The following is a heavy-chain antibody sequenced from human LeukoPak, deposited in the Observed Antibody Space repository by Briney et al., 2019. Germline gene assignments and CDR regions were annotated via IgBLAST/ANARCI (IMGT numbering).Heavy chain of an antibody. CDR2: IYTSGST. CDR3: ARLGAARTFDY. V-gene: IGHV4-4*09. D-gene: IGHD6-6*01. J-gene: IGHJ4*02. CDR1: VDSISNYY. Sequence: SETLSLTCTVSVDSISNYYWSWIRQPPGKGLEWIGYIYTSGSTNYNPSLKSRVTISVDTSKNQFSLRLSSVTAADTAVYYCARLGAARTFDYWGKGTLVTVSS.